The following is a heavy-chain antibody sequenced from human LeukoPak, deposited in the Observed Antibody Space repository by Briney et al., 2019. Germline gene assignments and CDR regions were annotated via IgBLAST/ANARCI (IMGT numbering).Heavy chain of an antibody. Sequence: SETLSLTCTVSGASISSGGYNWSWIRQHPGKGLEWIGNIYYSGSTYYNPSLKSRVTISVDTSKNQFSLKLSSVTAADTAVYYCARTGLTFFDIWGQGTMVTVSS. CDR2: IYYSGST. V-gene: IGHV4-31*03. J-gene: IGHJ3*02. CDR1: GASISSGGYN. CDR3: ARTGLTFFDI. D-gene: IGHD4/OR15-4a*01.